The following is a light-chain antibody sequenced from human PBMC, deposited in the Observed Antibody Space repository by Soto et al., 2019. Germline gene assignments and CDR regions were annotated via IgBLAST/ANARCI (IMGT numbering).Light chain of an antibody. J-gene: IGKJ5*01. Sequence: EIILTQSPDTLSLSPGERATLSCRASQTVSSNYLAWCQQRPGQAPRLLIYGASTRAAGIPDRFSGSGSGTDFTLTITRLEPEDSEVYFCQQYTGPQTTFGRGTRLDIX. V-gene: IGKV3-20*01. CDR3: QQYTGPQTT. CDR1: QTVSSNY. CDR2: GAS.